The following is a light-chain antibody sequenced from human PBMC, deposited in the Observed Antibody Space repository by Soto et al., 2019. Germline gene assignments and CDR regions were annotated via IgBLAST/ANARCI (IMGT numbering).Light chain of an antibody. J-gene: IGKJ1*01. V-gene: IGKV1-9*01. CDR3: QHYNSYSEA. CDR2: AAS. Sequence: DIPLTQSPSFLSASVGDRVPITCRASQGITSYLAWYQQKPGKAPQLLIYAASTLQSGVPSRFSGSGSGTEFTLTISSLQPDDFAAYYCQHYNSYSEAFGQGTKVDI. CDR1: QGITSY.